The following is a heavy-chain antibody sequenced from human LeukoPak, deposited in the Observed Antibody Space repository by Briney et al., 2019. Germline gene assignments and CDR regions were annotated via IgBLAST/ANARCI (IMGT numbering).Heavy chain of an antibody. J-gene: IGHJ5*02. CDR2: ISDGGGGT. V-gene: IGHV3-21*01. Sequence: GGSLRLSCAASGFTFSSYGMSWVRQAPGNGLEWVSTISDGGGGTYYADSVKGRFTISRDNAKNSLYLQMNSLRAEDTAVYYCARDSDYDYVWGSYNWFDPWGQGTLVTVSS. CDR1: GFTFSSYG. CDR3: ARDSDYDYVWGSYNWFDP. D-gene: IGHD3-16*01.